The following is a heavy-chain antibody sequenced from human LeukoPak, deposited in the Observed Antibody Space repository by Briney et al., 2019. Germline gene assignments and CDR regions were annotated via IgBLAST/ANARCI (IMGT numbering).Heavy chain of an antibody. CDR2: IYTSGST. J-gene: IGHJ5*02. Sequence: SQTLSLTCTVSGGSISSGSYYWSWIRQPAGKGLEWIGRIYTSGSTNYNPSLKSGVTISVDTSKNQFSLKLSSVTAADTAVYYCARQYYYDSSGYYPWYDPWGQGTLVTVSS. CDR3: ARQYYYDSSGYYPWYDP. D-gene: IGHD3-22*01. CDR1: GGSISSGSYY. V-gene: IGHV4-61*02.